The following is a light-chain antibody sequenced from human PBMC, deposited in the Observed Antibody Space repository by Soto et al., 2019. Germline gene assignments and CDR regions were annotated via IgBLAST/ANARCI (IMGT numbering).Light chain of an antibody. CDR2: KAS. CDR1: QNNSDW. CDR3: QQYNSYSRT. J-gene: IGKJ1*01. Sequence: DIQLTQSPSTLSASVGDRVTNTFRASQNNSDWLAWYKQRPGRAPKLLIYKASSLESGVPSRFSGSVSGTVFTLTITSLQPDDFATYYCQQYNSYSRTFGQGTKVDIK. V-gene: IGKV1-5*03.